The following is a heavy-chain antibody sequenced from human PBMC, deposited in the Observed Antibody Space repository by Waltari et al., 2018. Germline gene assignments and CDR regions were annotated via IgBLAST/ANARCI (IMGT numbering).Heavy chain of an antibody. CDR1: AASISSYY. V-gene: IGHV4-59*01. D-gene: IGHD3-10*01. CDR2: IYFSGGT. CDR3: ARGDTSNWFASYFDF. Sequence: QVRLQESGPGLVKPSETLSLTCTVSAASISSYYWSWIRQPPGKGLEWIAYIYFSGGTSYNPSLKSRVAISGDTSKKQFSLRLSSVTAADTAVYYCARGDTSNWFASYFDFWGQGILVSVSS. J-gene: IGHJ4*02.